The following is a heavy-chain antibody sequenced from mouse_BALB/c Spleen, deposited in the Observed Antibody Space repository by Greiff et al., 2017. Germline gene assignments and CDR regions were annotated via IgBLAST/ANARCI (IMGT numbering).Heavy chain of an antibody. V-gene: IGHV5-4*02. CDR3: AREDYDGFAY. D-gene: IGHD2-4*01. CDR1: GFTFSDYY. J-gene: IGHJ3*01. Sequence: DVKLVESGGGLVKPGGSLKLSCAASGFTFSDYYMYWVRQTPEKRLEWVATISDGGSYTYYPDSVKGRFTISRDNAKNNLYLQMSSLKSEDTAMYYCAREDYDGFAYWGQGTLVTVSA. CDR2: ISDGGSYT.